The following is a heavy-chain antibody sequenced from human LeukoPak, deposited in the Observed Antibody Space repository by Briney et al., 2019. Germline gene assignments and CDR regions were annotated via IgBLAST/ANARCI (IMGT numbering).Heavy chain of an antibody. CDR1: GGSISSYY. D-gene: IGHD3-3*01. J-gene: IGHJ3*02. Sequence: PSETLSLTCTVSGGSISSYYWSWIRQPPGKGLEWIGYIYYSGSTNYNPSLKSRVTISVDTSKNQFSLKLSSVTAADTAVYYCARDEWSDTGPGAFDIWGQGTMVTVSS. V-gene: IGHV4-59*01. CDR2: IYYSGST. CDR3: ARDEWSDTGPGAFDI.